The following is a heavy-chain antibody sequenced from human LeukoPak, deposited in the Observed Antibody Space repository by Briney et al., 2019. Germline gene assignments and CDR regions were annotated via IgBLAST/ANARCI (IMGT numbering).Heavy chain of an antibody. D-gene: IGHD4-17*01. J-gene: IGHJ6*03. CDR3: ARNGGDYPSHYYYYYMDV. Sequence: SVKVSCKASGGTFSSYAISWVRQAPGQGLEWMGGIIPIFGTANYAQKFQGRVTITADESTSTAYMELSSLRSEDTAVYYCARNGGDYPSHYYYYYMDVWGKGTTVTVSS. V-gene: IGHV1-69*13. CDR2: IIPIFGTA. CDR1: GGTFSSYA.